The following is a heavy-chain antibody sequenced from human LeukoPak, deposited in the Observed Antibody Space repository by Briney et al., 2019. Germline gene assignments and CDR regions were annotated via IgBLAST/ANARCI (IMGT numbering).Heavy chain of an antibody. CDR1: GFTFSDYY. CDR3: ARDVPYYYDSSGYGD. J-gene: IGHJ4*02. V-gene: IGHV3-11*01. D-gene: IGHD3-22*01. Sequence: PGGSLRLSCAASGFTFSDYYMSWIRQAPGKGLEWVSYISSSGSTIYYADSVKGRFTISRDNAKNSLYLQMNSLRAEDTAVYYCARDVPYYYDSSGYGDWGQGTLVTVSS. CDR2: ISSSGSTI.